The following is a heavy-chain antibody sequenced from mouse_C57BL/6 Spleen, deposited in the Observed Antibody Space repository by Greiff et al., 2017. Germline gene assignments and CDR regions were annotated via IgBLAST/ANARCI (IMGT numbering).Heavy chain of an antibody. J-gene: IGHJ2*01. CDR3: ARAAFITTVVALDY. V-gene: IGHV1-76*01. CDR1: GYTFTDYY. Sequence: VQLQQSGAELVRPGASVKLSCKASGYTFTDYYINWVKQRPGQGLEWIARIYPGSGNTYYNEKFKGKATLTAEKSSSTAYMQLSSLTSEDSAVYFCARAAFITTVVALDYWGQGTTLTVSS. CDR2: IYPGSGNT. D-gene: IGHD1-1*01.